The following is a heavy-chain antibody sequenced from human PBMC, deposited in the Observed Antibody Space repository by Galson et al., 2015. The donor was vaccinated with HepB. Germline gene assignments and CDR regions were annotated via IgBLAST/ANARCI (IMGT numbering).Heavy chain of an antibody. CDR2: ISSSSSYI. CDR3: AREGGDGYNG. D-gene: IGHD5-24*01. J-gene: IGHJ1*01. CDR1: GFTFSSYS. V-gene: IGHV3-21*01. Sequence: SLRLSCAASGFTFSSYSMNWVRQAPGKGLEWVSSISSSSSYIYYADSVKGRFTISRDNAKNSQYLQMNSLRAEDTAVYYCAREGGDGYNGWGQGTLVTVSS.